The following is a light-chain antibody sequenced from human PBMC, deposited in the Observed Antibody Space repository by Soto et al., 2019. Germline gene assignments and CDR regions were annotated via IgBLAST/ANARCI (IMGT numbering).Light chain of an antibody. CDR3: QQYNTWPPFP. CDR1: QSVSGN. CDR2: GAS. V-gene: IGKV3-15*01. J-gene: IGKJ3*01. Sequence: EIVMTQSPATLSVSPGERAILSCRASQSVSGNLAWYQQKPGQAPRLLIYGASTRATGIPARFSGSGSGTEFTLTISSLQSEDCAVYYCQQYNTWPPFPFGPGPKVDIK.